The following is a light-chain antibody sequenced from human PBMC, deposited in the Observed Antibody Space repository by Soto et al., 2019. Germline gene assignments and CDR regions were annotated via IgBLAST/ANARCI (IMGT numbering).Light chain of an antibody. CDR3: QQYNNWPPIT. CDR1: QSVSSK. Sequence: EVVLTQSPGSLSLSPGERATLSCRASQSVSSKLAWYQQKPGQAPRLLIYGASTRATGIPARFSGSGSGTEFTLTISSLQSADFAVYYCQQYNNWPPITFGQGTRLEIK. J-gene: IGKJ5*01. V-gene: IGKV3-15*01. CDR2: GAS.